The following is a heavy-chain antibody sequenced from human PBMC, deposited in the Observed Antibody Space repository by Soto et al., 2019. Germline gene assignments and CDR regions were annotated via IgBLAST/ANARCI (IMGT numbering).Heavy chain of an antibody. CDR3: AGGHHPRDDFWSGYYSPGWFDP. D-gene: IGHD3-3*01. J-gene: IGHJ5*02. Sequence: PGGSLRLSCAASGFTFSSYSMNWVHQAPGKGLEWVSYISSSSSTIYYADSVKGRFTISRDNAKNSLYLQMNSLRDEDTAVYYCAGGHHPRDDFWSGYYSPGWFDPWGQGTLVTVSS. CDR1: GFTFSSYS. V-gene: IGHV3-48*02. CDR2: ISSSSSTI.